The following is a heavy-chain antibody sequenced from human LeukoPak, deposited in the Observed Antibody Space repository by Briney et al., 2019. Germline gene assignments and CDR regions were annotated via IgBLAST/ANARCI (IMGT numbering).Heavy chain of an antibody. V-gene: IGHV3-23*01. J-gene: IGHJ6*02. Sequence: GGSLRLSCAASGFTFSSYAMSWVRQAPGKGLEWVSAISGSGGSTYYADSVKGRFTISRDNSKNTLYLQMNSLRAEDTAVYYCAKDYCSGGSCYRYYYYYYGMDVWDQGTTVTVSS. CDR3: AKDYCSGGSCYRYYYYYYGMDV. CDR2: ISGSGGST. D-gene: IGHD2-15*01. CDR1: GFTFSSYA.